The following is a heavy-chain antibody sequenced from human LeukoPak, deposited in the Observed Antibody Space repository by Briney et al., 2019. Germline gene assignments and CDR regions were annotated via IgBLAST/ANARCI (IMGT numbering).Heavy chain of an antibody. Sequence: GGSLRLSCAASGFTFSSYGMHWVRQAPGKGLEWVAVIWYDGSNKYYADSVKGRFAISRDNSKNTLYLQMNSLRAEDTAVYYCARDPLSSGTLFDYWGQGTLVTVSS. J-gene: IGHJ4*02. CDR1: GFTFSSYG. V-gene: IGHV3-33*01. CDR2: IWYDGSNK. D-gene: IGHD6-19*01. CDR3: ARDPLSSGTLFDY.